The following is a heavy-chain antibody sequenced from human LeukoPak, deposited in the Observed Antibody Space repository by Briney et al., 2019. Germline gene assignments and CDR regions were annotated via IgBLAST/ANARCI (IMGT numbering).Heavy chain of an antibody. CDR1: GFTSGGYG. CDR2: IAYDGSRA. V-gene: IGHV3-33*01. Sequence: PGGSLRLSCAGSGFTSGGYGMHWFRQTPGKGLEWVAVIAYDGSRAFYADSVKGRFTISRDNSKNTMSVQMDDLRAEDTAVYYCTRYNNDHFDYWGQETLVTVSS. J-gene: IGHJ4*02. D-gene: IGHD1-14*01. CDR3: TRYNNDHFDY.